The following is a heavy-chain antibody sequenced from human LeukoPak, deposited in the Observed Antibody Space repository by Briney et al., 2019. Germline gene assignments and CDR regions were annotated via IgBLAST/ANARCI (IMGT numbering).Heavy chain of an antibody. D-gene: IGHD2-2*02. J-gene: IGHJ5*02. CDR2: IRSDGTNK. CDR3: AKEADGVPPGKPLNWFDP. V-gene: IGHV3-30*02. Sequence: GGSLRLSCAASGFTFSTYGMHWVRQAPGKGLEWVAFIRSDGTNKYYADSVKGRFTISRDNSKNTVYLQMNGPRAEDTAVYYCAKEADGVPPGKPLNWFDPRGQGTLVTVSS. CDR1: GFTFSTYG.